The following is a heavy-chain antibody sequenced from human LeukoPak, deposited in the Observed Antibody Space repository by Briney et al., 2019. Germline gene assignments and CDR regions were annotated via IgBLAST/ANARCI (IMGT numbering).Heavy chain of an antibody. J-gene: IGHJ6*02. CDR3: AKAQGFGVVIHPPNYYYYGMDV. CDR2: ISGSGGST. D-gene: IGHD3-3*01. Sequence: GGSLRLSCAASGFTFSSYAMSWVRQAPGKGLEWVSAISGSGGSTYYADSVEGRFTISRDNSKNTLYLQMNSLRAEDTAVYYCAKAQGFGVVIHPPNYYYYGMDVWGQGTTVTVSS. V-gene: IGHV3-23*01. CDR1: GFTFSSYA.